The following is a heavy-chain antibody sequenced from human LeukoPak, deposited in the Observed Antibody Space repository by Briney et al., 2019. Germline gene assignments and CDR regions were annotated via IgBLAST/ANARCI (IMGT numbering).Heavy chain of an antibody. CDR2: IYASGST. V-gene: IGHV4-61*02. J-gene: IGHJ4*02. CDR1: GGSISSGSYY. CDR3: ARFTGYDFWSGYWVDY. D-gene: IGHD3-3*01. Sequence: PSQTLSLTCTVSGGSISSGSYYWSWIRQPAGKGLACIGRIYASGSTNYNPSLKSRVTISVDTSKNQFSLKLSSVTAADTAVCYCARFTGYDFWSGYWVDYWGQGILVTVSS.